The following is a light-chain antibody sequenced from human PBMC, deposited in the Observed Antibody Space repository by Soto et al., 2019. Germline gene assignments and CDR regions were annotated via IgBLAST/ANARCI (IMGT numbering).Light chain of an antibody. V-gene: IGKV3-15*01. CDR2: GAS. Sequence: EIVMTQSPAILSVSPGERATLSCWASQSVSSNLAWYQQKPGQAPSLLIYGASTRATGIPARFSGSGSGTDFTLTISSLQSEDFAVYYCQQYKDWPLTFGGGTKPEIK. CDR1: QSVSSN. J-gene: IGKJ4*01. CDR3: QQYKDWPLT.